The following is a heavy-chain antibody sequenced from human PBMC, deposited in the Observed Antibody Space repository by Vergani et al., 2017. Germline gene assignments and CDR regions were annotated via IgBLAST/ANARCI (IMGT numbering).Heavy chain of an antibody. J-gene: IGHJ4*02. D-gene: IGHD3-9*01. V-gene: IGHV3-9*01. Sequence: EVQLVESGGGLVQPGRSLRLSCAASGFTFDDYAMHWVRQAPGKGLEWVSGISWNSGSIGYADSVKGRFTISRDNAKNSLYLQMNSLRAEDTALYYCANPDDFDWLFPFDYWGQGTLVTVSS. CDR2: ISWNSGSI. CDR3: ANPDDFDWLFPFDY. CDR1: GFTFDDYA.